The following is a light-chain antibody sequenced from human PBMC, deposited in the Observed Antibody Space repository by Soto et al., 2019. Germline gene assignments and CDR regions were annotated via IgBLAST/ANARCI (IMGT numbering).Light chain of an antibody. CDR1: NSNIGAGYD. CDR3: QSYDSSLTI. Sequence: QSVLTQPPSVSGAPGQRVTIPCTGNNSNIGAGYDVHWYQQLPGTAPKLLIYVNTNRPSGAPDRFSGSKSGTSASLAITGLQAEDEADYYCQSYDSSLTIFGGGTKVTVL. CDR2: VNT. J-gene: IGLJ2*01. V-gene: IGLV1-40*01.